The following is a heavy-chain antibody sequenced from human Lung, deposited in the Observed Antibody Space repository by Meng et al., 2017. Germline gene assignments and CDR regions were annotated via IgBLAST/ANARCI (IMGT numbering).Heavy chain of an antibody. CDR1: GYTFTSYG. CDR2: ISAYNGNT. Sequence: VRLVRSRAEVKSPEASVRASCTATGYTFTSYGHRWVRQAPGQGLEWMGWISAYNGNTNYAQKLQGRVTMTTDTSTSTAYMELRSLRSDDTAVYYCARLRANENDYWGQGTLVTVSS. V-gene: IGHV1-18*01. D-gene: IGHD1-1*01. J-gene: IGHJ4*02. CDR3: ARLRANENDY.